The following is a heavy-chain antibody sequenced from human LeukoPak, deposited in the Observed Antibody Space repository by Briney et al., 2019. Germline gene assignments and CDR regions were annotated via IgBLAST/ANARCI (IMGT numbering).Heavy chain of an antibody. CDR3: ARDGDGSGSGYGMDV. D-gene: IGHD3-3*01. J-gene: IGHJ6*02. CDR2: ISSSSSYI. Sequence: RGSLRLSRAASGFTFSSYSMNWVRQAPGKGLEWVSSISSSSSYIYYADSVKGRFTISRDNAKNSLYLQMNGLRAEDTAVYYCARDGDGSGSGYGMDVWGQGTTVTVSS. V-gene: IGHV3-21*06. CDR1: GFTFSSYS.